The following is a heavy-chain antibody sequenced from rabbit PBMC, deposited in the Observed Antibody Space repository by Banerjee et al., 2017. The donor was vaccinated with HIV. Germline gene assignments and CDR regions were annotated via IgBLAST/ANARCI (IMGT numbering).Heavy chain of an antibody. CDR1: GFSFSSTYY. Sequence: QSLEESGGDLVKPGASLTLTCTASGFSFSSTYYMCWVRQAPGKGLEWIACIVIGSGNTFYASWAKGRFTISKISSTTVTLQMTSLTAADTATYFCARLDYVGLSGADLWGQGTLVTVS. CDR3: ARLDYVGLSGADL. CDR2: IVIGSGNT. D-gene: IGHD4-2*01. V-gene: IGHV1S40*01. J-gene: IGHJ4*01.